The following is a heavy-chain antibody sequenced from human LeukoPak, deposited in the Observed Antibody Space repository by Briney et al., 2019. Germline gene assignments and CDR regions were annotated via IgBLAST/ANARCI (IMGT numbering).Heavy chain of an antibody. D-gene: IGHD3-10*01. V-gene: IGHV4-59*01. CDR3: ARGTFNYYGSGSSSYYFDF. Sequence: TSETLSLTCTVSGGSISSFYWSWIRQPPGKGLEWIGYIYYSGSTNYNPSLKSRVSISVDTSKNQFSLKVSSVTAADTAVYYCARGTFNYYGSGSSSYYFDFWGQGTLVTVSS. J-gene: IGHJ4*02. CDR1: GGSISSFY. CDR2: IYYSGST.